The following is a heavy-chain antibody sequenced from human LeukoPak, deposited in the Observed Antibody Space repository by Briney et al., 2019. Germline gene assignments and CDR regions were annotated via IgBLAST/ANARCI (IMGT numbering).Heavy chain of an antibody. CDR2: IYYSGST. V-gene: IGHV4-59*01. J-gene: IGHJ5*02. Sequence: SETLSLTCTVSGGSISSYYWSWIRQPPGKGLEWIGYIYYSGSTNYSPSLKSRVTISVDTSKNQFSLKLSSVTAADTAVYYCARGQPEEQWLVVGNWFDPWGQGTLVTVSS. CDR1: GGSISSYY. D-gene: IGHD6-19*01. CDR3: ARGQPEEQWLVVGNWFDP.